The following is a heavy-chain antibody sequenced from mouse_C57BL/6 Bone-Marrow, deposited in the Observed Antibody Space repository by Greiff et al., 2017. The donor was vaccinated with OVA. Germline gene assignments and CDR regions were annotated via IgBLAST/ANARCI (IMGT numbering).Heavy chain of an antibody. Sequence: VQLKQSGAELVRPGASVKLSCTASGFNIKDDYMHWVKQRPEQGLEWIGWIDPENGDTEYASKFQGKATITADTSSNTAYLQLSSLTSEDTAVYYCAVNYYGSSLDYWGQGTTLTVSS. CDR1: GFNIKDDY. J-gene: IGHJ2*01. V-gene: IGHV14-4*01. D-gene: IGHD1-1*01. CDR3: AVNYYGSSLDY. CDR2: IDPENGDT.